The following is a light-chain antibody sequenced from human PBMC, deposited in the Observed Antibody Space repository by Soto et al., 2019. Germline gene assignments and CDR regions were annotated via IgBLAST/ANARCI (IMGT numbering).Light chain of an antibody. CDR1: PSISSW. Sequence: DIPMTQSPSTLSASVGDRVTITCRATPSISSWLAWYQQKPGKAPKLLIYKASSLEGGAPSRFSGSGSGTEFTLTISSLQPDDFATYYCQQYDGYPFTFGPGTKVDIK. J-gene: IGKJ3*01. CDR3: QQYDGYPFT. CDR2: KAS. V-gene: IGKV1-5*03.